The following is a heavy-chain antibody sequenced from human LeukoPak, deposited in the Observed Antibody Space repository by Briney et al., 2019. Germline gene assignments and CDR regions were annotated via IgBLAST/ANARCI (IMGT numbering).Heavy chain of an antibody. CDR2: IIPIFGTA. CDR1: GGTFSSYA. D-gene: IGHD3-22*01. V-gene: IGHV1-69*05. J-gene: IGHJ4*02. CDR3: ARFGYYDSSGYFDY. Sequence: SVKVSCKDSGGTFSSYAISWVRQAPGQGLECMGGIIPIFGTANYAQKFQGRVTITTDESTSTAYMELSSLRSEDTAVYYCARFGYYDSSGYFDYWGQGTLVTVSS.